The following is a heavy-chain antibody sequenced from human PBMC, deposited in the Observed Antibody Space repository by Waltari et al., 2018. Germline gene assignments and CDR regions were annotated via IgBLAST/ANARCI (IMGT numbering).Heavy chain of an antibody. CDR3: ARVLPPTH. Sequence: EVQLVESGGGWVEPGGYLRLSCAAYGFTSRRFEMNWVRQAPGNGREWVSSISSSGSTIYYADSVKGRFTISRDNAKNSLYLQMNSLRAEDTAVYYCARVLPPTHWGQGTLVTVSS. CDR1: GFTSRRFE. J-gene: IGHJ4*02. CDR2: ISSSGSTI. V-gene: IGHV3-48*03.